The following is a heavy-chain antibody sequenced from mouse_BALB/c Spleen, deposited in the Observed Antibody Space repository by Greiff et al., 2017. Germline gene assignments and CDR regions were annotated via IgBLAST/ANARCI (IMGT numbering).Heavy chain of an antibody. CDR2: IDPENGDT. CDR1: GFSIKDYY. D-gene: IGHD2-12*01. J-gene: IGHJ1*01. CDR3: NALRRYFDV. V-gene: IGHV14-4*02. Sequence: VQLQQSGAELVRSGASVKLSCTASGFSIKDYYMHWVKQRPEQGLEWIGWIDPENGDTEYAPKFQGKATMTADTSSNTAYLQLSSLTSEDTAVYYCNALRRYFDVWGAGTTVTVSS.